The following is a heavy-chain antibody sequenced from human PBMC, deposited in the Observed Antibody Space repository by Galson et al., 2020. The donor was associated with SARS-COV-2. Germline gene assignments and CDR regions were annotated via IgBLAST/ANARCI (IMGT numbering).Heavy chain of an antibody. V-gene: IGHV3-30*04. CDR3: AREALMIVVVTTFDY. D-gene: IGHD3-22*01. J-gene: IGHJ4*02. CDR2: ISYDGSNK. CDR1: GFTFSSYA. Sequence: GGSLRLSCAASGFTFSSYAMHWVRQAPGKRLEWVAVISYDGSNKYYADSVKGRFTISRDNSKNTLYLQMNSLRAEDTAVYYCAREALMIVVVTTFDYWGQGTLVTVSS.